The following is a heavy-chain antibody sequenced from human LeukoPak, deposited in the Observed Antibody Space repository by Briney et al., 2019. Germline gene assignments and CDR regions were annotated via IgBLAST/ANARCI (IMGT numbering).Heavy chain of an antibody. D-gene: IGHD1-26*01. CDR1: GGTFSSYA. CDR3: ASSPSVLGADYYYYYYMDV. V-gene: IGHV1-69*05. Sequence: GALVKVSCKASGGTFSSYAISWVRQAPGQGLEWMGGIIPIFGTANYAQKFQGRVTITTDESTSTAHMELSSLRSEDTAVYYCASSPSVLGADYYYYYYMDVWGKGTTVTVSS. CDR2: IIPIFGTA. J-gene: IGHJ6*03.